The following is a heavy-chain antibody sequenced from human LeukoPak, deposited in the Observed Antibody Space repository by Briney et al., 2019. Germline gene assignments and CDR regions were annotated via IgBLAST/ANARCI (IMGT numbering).Heavy chain of an antibody. V-gene: IGHV1-2*04. CDR2: INPNSGGT. CDR1: GYTFTCYY. Sequence: ASVKVSCKASGYTFTCYYMHWVRQAPGQGLEWMGWINPNSGGTNYAQKFQGWVTMTRDTSISTAYMELSRLRSDDTAVYYCARDYYDSSGYDVNYFDYWGQGTLVTVSS. J-gene: IGHJ4*02. D-gene: IGHD3-22*01. CDR3: ARDYYDSSGYDVNYFDY.